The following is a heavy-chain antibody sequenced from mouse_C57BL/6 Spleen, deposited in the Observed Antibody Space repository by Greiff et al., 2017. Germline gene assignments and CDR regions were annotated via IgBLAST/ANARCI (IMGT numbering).Heavy chain of an antibody. CDR3: AREGDYAMDY. J-gene: IGHJ4*01. CDR2: ISYIGST. V-gene: IGHV3-8*01. Sequence: EVQLVESGPGLAKPSQSLSLTCSVTGYSITSDYWNWIRKFPGNKLEYMGYISYIGSTYYNPSLKSRITITGDTSKNQYSLQLKSVTTEDTATDYCAREGDYAMDYWGQGTSVTVSS. CDR1: GYSITSDY.